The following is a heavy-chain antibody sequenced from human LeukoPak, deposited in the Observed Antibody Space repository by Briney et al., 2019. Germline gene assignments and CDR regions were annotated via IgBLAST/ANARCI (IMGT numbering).Heavy chain of an antibody. Sequence: PGGSLRLSCAASGFTFSNYWMNWVRQAPGKGLEWVANINHDASEKYYVDSVKGRFTISRDNAKNSLYLQMNSLRAEDTAVYYCAKDRAEYCSSTSCYTSLDYWGQGTLVTVSS. CDR1: GFTFSNYW. D-gene: IGHD2-2*02. V-gene: IGHV3-7*04. J-gene: IGHJ4*02. CDR3: AKDRAEYCSSTSCYTSLDY. CDR2: INHDASEK.